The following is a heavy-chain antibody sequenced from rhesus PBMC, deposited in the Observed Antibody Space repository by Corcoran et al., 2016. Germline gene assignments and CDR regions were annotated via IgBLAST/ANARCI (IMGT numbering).Heavy chain of an antibody. CDR1: GFPFSGYY. Sequence: EVQLVESGVGLVQPGGSMRLSGTGLGFPFSGYYMYWVRQAPGKGLEWVSAINSGGGTTWYTDSVKGRFTISKENAKNTLYLQMDSLRPEDTAVYYCAKDRKDNSFDVWGRGILVTVSS. J-gene: IGHJ5-2*02. CDR3: AKDRKDNSFDV. V-gene: IGHV3-8*01. CDR2: INSGGGTT.